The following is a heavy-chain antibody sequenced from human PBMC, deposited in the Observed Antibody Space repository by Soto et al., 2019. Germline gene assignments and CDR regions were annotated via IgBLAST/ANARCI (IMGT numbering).Heavy chain of an antibody. CDR3: ARDLGSGSYPNWFDP. Sequence: PSETLSLTCTVSGGSISSYYWSWIRQPPGKGLEWIGYIYYSGSTNYNPSLKSRVTISVDTSKNQFSLKLSSVTAADTAVYYCARDLGSGSYPNWFDPWGQGXLVTVYS. CDR2: IYYSGST. J-gene: IGHJ5*02. V-gene: IGHV4-59*01. D-gene: IGHD3-10*01. CDR1: GGSISSYY.